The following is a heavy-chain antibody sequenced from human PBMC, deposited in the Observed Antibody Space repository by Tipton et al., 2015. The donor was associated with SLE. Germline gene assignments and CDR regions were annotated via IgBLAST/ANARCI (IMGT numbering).Heavy chain of an antibody. J-gene: IGHJ4*02. CDR3: ARSLPATTDYFDY. V-gene: IGHV3-13*01. D-gene: IGHD1-7*01. Sequence: SLRLSCTASGFTFSNYDFHWVRQATGKGLEWVSAIGRGFDTYYPASVKGRFTISRENAKNSLYLEMNSLRDGDTAIYYCARSLPATTDYFDYWGQGTLVTVSS. CDR2: IGRGFDT. CDR1: GFTFSNYD.